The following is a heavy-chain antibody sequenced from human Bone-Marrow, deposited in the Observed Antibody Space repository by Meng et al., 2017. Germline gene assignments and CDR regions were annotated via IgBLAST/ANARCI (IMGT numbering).Heavy chain of an antibody. CDR2: INPKSGDT. Sequence: QVSLVQPGVDVKKPGASVKVSCKASGYTFPDYYRHWVRRAPGHGLEWMGRINPKSGDTHYAQKFQGRVTMTGDTSISTAYMELSGLRSDDTAMYYCARDEDISAAGKLFGDYWGQGTLVTVSS. J-gene: IGHJ4*02. V-gene: IGHV1-2*06. CDR1: GYTFPDYY. CDR3: ARDEDISAAGKLFGDY. D-gene: IGHD6-13*01.